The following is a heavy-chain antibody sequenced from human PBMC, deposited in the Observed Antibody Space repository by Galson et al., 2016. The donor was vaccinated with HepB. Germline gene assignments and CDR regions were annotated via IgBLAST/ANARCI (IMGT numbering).Heavy chain of an antibody. CDR2: IYYNGIA. CDR1: GGSISSFY. CDR3: VRDPRGFDA. V-gene: IGHV4-59*01. Sequence: SETLSLTCSVSGGSISSFYWGWIRQTPGKGLEWIGSIYYNGIANYSPSLKSRVTISLDTSKTQFSLKLSSVTAADTAVYYCVRDPRGFDAWGQGTLVTVSS. J-gene: IGHJ5*02.